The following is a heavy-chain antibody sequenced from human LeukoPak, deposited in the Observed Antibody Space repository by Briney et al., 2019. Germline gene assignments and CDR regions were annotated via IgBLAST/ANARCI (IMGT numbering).Heavy chain of an antibody. CDR3: ARAGGDTAMVYY. CDR1: GYTFTGYY. Sequence: ASVKVSCKASGYTFTGYYMHWVRQAPGQGLEWMGWINPNSGGTSYAQKFQGRVTMTRDTSISTAYMELSRLRSDDTAVYYCARAGGDTAMVYYWGQGTLVTVSS. J-gene: IGHJ4*02. CDR2: INPNSGGT. V-gene: IGHV1-2*02. D-gene: IGHD5-18*01.